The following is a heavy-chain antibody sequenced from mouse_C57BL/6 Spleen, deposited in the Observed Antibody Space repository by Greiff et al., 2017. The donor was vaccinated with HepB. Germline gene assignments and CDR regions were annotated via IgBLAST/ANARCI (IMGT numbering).Heavy chain of an antibody. D-gene: IGHD1-1*01. V-gene: IGHV1-55*01. CDR1: GYTFTSYW. CDR3: AREGTTVVSFDY. CDR2: IYPGSGST. Sequence: QVQLQQSGAELVKPGASVKMSCKASGYTFTSYWITWVKQRPGQGLEWIGDIYPGSGSTNYNEKFKSKATLTVDKSSSTAYMQLSSLTSEDSAVYYCAREGTTVVSFDYWGQGTTLTVSS. J-gene: IGHJ2*01.